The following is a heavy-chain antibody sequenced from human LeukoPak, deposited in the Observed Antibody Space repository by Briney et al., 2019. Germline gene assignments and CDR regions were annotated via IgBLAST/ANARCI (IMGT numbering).Heavy chain of an antibody. CDR2: IWYDGSNK. J-gene: IGHJ4*02. D-gene: IGHD5-18*01. V-gene: IGHV3-33*01. Sequence: GGSLRLSCAASGFTFSSYGMHWVRQAPGKGLEWVAVIWYDGSNKYYADSVKGRFTISRDNAKNSLYLQMNSLRAEDTAVYYCARADRGYSSYWGQGTLVTVSS. CDR1: GFTFSSYG. CDR3: ARADRGYSSY.